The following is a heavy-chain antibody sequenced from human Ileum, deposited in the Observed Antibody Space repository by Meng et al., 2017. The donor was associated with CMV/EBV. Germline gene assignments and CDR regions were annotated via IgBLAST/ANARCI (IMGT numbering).Heavy chain of an antibody. CDR1: GFTVSTNY. CDR3: ASGYNFAFIR. D-gene: IGHD5-18*01. V-gene: IGHV3-53*01. J-gene: IGHJ4*02. Sequence: EVQLVESGGGLIQPGGSLRLSCVVSGFTVSTNYMSWVRQAPGKGLEWVSVVYSAGTIYYADSVKGRFTISRDNAKNTLYLQMNSLRAEDTAVYYCASGYNFAFIRWGQGTLVTVSS. CDR2: VYSAGTI.